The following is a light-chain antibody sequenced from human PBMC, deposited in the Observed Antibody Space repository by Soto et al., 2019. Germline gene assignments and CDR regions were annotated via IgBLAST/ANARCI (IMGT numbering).Light chain of an antibody. Sequence: QSALTQPPSVSGSPGQSITISCTGTSGDVGGHYSVSWYQQYPGKAPKLIIYEVTDRPSGVPNRFSGSKSGNTASLTISGLQAEDEADYYCHSYVSSPTPGVFGTGTKVTVL. J-gene: IGLJ1*01. CDR3: HSYVSSPTPGV. V-gene: IGLV2-14*01. CDR1: SGDVGGHYS. CDR2: EVT.